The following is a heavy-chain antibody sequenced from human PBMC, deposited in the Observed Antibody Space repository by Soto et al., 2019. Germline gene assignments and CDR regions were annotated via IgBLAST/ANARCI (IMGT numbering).Heavy chain of an antibody. V-gene: IGHV1-18*04. Sequence: QIQLVQSGPESKKPGASVKVSCQTSGYNFMSYGLSWVRQAPGQGLEWMGWITPFNGNTNYPQRFRGKITMTTDTATNTGYLEVRTLKSDDTDVNYCGRADSSFPDIWGQGTLVTVSS. CDR2: ITPFNGNT. CDR3: GRADSSFPDI. J-gene: IGHJ4*02. D-gene: IGHD2-15*01. CDR1: GYNFMSYG.